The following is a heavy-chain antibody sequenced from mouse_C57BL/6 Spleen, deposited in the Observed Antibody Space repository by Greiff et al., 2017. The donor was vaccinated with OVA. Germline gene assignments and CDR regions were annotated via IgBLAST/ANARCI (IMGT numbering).Heavy chain of an antibody. V-gene: IGHV5-4*01. J-gene: IGHJ2*01. CDR2: INDGGSYT. CDR3: ARDSTMVQGYFDY. CDR1: GFTFSSYA. D-gene: IGHD2-1*01. Sequence: EVQGVESGGGLVKPGGSLKLSCAASGFTFSSYAMSWVRQTPEKRLEWVATINDGGSYTYYPDNVKGRFTISRDNAKNNLYLQMSHLKSEDTAMYYCARDSTMVQGYFDYWGQGTTLTVSS.